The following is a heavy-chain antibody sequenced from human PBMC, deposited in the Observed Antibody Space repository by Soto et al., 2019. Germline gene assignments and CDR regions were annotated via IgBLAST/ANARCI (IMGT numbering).Heavy chain of an antibody. V-gene: IGHV3-9*01. J-gene: IGHJ6*02. CDR1: GFTFDDYA. CDR2: ISWNSGSI. CDR3: AKGSGDYVGYYYGMDV. Sequence: GGSLRLSCAVSGFTFDDYAMHWVRQAPRKGLEWVSGISWNSGSIGYADSVKGRFTISRDNAKNSLYLQMNSLRAEDTALYYCAKGSGDYVGYYYGMDVWGQGTTVTVSS. D-gene: IGHD4-17*01.